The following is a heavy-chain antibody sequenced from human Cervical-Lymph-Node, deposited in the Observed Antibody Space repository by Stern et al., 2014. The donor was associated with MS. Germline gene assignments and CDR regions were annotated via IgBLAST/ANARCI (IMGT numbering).Heavy chain of an antibody. D-gene: IGHD4-17*01. J-gene: IGHJ4*02. CDR1: GYSFTANW. CDR3: ARDYGDYAFDY. V-gene: IGHV5-51*01. CDR2: IYPGDSDT. Sequence: VQLLQPGAEVKKPGESLKISCKGSGYSFTANWIAWVRQMPGKGLEWMWIIYPGDSDTRYSPSFQGQVTISANKSISTAYLQWSSLKASDTAMYYCARDYGDYAFDYWGQGTLVTVSS.